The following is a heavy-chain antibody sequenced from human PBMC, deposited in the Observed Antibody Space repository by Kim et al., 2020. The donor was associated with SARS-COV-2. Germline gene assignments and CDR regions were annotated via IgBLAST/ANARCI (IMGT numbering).Heavy chain of an antibody. CDR3: ARSFRYGGNSSWFDP. D-gene: IGHD2-21*02. Sequence: PPLKGRVTLSVDTSKNQFSLKLSSVTAADTAVYYCARSFRYGGNSSWFDPWGQGTLVTVSS. V-gene: IGHV4-39*01. J-gene: IGHJ5*02.